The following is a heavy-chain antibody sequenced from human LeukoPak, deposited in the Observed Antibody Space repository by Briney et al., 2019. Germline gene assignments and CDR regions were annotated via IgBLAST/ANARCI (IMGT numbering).Heavy chain of an antibody. D-gene: IGHD4-17*01. CDR1: GFIFTSYS. V-gene: IGHV3-48*01. J-gene: IGHJ4*02. CDR3: ARQRAGFTVTTSDY. Sequence: TGGSLRLFCAASGFIFTSYSMNWVRQAPGKGLEWVSYISSSSNTIYYADSVKGRFTISRDNAKNSLYLQMNSLRAEDTAVYYCARQRAGFTVTTSDYWGQGTLVTVSS. CDR2: ISSSSNTI.